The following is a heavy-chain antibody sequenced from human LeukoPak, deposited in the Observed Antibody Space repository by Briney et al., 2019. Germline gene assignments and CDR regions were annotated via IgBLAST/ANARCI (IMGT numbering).Heavy chain of an antibody. V-gene: IGHV4-30-2*01. Sequence: TSETLSLTCAVSGGSISSGGYSWSWIRQPPGKGLEWIVYIYHSGSTYYNPSLKSRVTISVDRSKNQFSLKLSSVTAADTAVYYCARGGSSSWYGKNFDYWGQGTLVTVSS. D-gene: IGHD6-13*01. J-gene: IGHJ4*02. CDR3: ARGGSSSWYGKNFDY. CDR1: GGSISSGGYS. CDR2: IYHSGST.